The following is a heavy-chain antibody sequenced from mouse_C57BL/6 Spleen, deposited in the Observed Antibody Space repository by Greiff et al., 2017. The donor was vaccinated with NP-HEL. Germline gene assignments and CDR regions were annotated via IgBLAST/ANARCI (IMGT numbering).Heavy chain of an antibody. J-gene: IGHJ2*01. CDR2: ISYDGSN. CDR3: ARDYDYDGYYFDY. D-gene: IGHD2-4*01. V-gene: IGHV3-6*01. Sequence: EVQLVESGPGLVKPSQSLSLTCSVTGYSITSGYYWNWIRQFPGNKLEWMGYISYDGSNNYNPSLKNRISITRDTSKNQFFLKLNSVTTEDTATYYCARDYDYDGYYFDYWGQGTTLTVSS. CDR1: GYSITSGYY.